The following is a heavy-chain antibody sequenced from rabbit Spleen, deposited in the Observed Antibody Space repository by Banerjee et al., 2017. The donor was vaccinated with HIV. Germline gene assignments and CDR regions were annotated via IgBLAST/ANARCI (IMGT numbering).Heavy chain of an antibody. J-gene: IGHJ6*01. CDR3: ARDAGTSFSTYGMDL. CDR2: AYGGSSGDT. Sequence: QSLEESGGDLVKPGGSLALTCRASGFSFSTSYYICWVRQAPGKGLEWVACAYGGSSGDTYSATWAKGRFTVSKTASTTVTLQMTSLTAADTATYFCARDAGTSFSTYGMDLWGQGTLVTVS. CDR1: GFSFSTSYY. D-gene: IGHD8-1*01. V-gene: IGHV1S40*01.